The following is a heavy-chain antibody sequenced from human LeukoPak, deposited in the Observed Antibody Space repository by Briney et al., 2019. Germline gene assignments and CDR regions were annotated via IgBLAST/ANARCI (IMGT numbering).Heavy chain of an antibody. J-gene: IGHJ4*02. D-gene: IGHD3-10*01. Sequence: GGSLRLSCAASGFTFSGSALHWVRQASGKGLEWVGRIKSKTDGGTTDYAAPVKGRFTISRDDSKNTLYLQMNSLNTEDTAVYYCTTTYVWFGDNFDYWGQGTLVTVSS. CDR2: IKSKTDGGTT. CDR3: TTTYVWFGDNFDY. V-gene: IGHV3-15*01. CDR1: GFTFSGSA.